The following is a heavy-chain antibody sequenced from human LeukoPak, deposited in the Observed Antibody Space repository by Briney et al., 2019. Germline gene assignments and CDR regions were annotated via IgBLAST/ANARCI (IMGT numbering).Heavy chain of an antibody. CDR1: GFTFSNYA. Sequence: GGSLRLSCAASGFTFSNYAMNWVRQAPGKGLEWVSSISGNGVTTYYADSVKGRFTISRDNSKNTLFLQMNNLGADDSAVYYCAKDLGDWSAVQIDYWGQGTLVTVSS. J-gene: IGHJ4*02. CDR2: ISGNGVTT. V-gene: IGHV3-23*01. CDR3: AKDLGDWSAVQIDY. D-gene: IGHD3/OR15-3a*01.